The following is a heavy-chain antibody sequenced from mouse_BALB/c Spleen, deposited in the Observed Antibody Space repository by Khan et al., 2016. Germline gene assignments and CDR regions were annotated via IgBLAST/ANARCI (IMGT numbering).Heavy chain of an antibody. J-gene: IGHJ2*01. D-gene: IGHD2-4*01. V-gene: IGHV14-3*02. CDR2: IDPANGNT. CDR1: GFNIKDTY. Sequence: VQLKQSGAELVKPGASVKLSYTASGFNIKDTYMHWVKQRPEQGLEWIGRIDPANGNTKYDPKFQGKATITADTSSNTAYLQLSSLTSEDTAVYYCARGLRGVIYLDYWGQGTTLTVSS. CDR3: ARGLRGVIYLDY.